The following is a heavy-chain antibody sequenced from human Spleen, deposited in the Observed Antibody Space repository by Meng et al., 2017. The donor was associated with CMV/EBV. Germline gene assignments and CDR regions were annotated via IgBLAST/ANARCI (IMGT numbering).Heavy chain of an antibody. D-gene: IGHD7-27*01. V-gene: IGHV4-59*01. CDR2: VTYSGST. Sequence: SETLSLTCAVSGASISSFYWSWIRQPPGEGLEWIGYVTYSGSTNYNPSLKSRVTISLDTSKNQFSPKLSSVTATDTAVYYCARNGDAYSFDIWGQGTMVTVSS. J-gene: IGHJ3*02. CDR1: GASISSFY. CDR3: ARNGDAYSFDI.